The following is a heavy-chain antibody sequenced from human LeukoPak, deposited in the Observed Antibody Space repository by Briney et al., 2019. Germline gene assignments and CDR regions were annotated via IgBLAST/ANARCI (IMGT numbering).Heavy chain of an antibody. Sequence: GGSLRLSCAASGFTFSHYGVHWVRQAPGAGLEWVAVTWSDGSDKYYAKSVKGRFTISRDNSKNSLYLQMNSLRAEDTAVYYCAKDAQRGFDYSNSLQHWGQGALVTVSS. CDR3: AKDAQRGFDYSNSLQH. V-gene: IGHV3-33*06. J-gene: IGHJ1*01. D-gene: IGHD4-11*01. CDR1: GFTFSHYG. CDR2: TWSDGSDK.